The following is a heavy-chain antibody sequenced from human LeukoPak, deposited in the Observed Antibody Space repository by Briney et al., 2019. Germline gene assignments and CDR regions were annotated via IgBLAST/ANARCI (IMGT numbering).Heavy chain of an antibody. V-gene: IGHV3-23*03. Sequence: SGGSLRLSCAASGFTFNHYAMSWVRQAPGKGLGWVSGINHHGHTFYADSVKGRFTISRENSKTTVFLQMNSLRADDTAEYFCARDHGSQDSGAWYVFDYWGRGTLVTVSS. CDR3: ARDHGSQDSGAWYVFDY. J-gene: IGHJ4*02. CDR2: INHHGHT. D-gene: IGHD6-19*01. CDR1: GFTFNHYA.